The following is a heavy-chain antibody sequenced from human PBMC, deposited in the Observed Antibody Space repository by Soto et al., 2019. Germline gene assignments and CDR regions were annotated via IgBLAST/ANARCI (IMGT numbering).Heavy chain of an antibody. CDR2: ISYDGSNK. CDR3: AREYSSSWILSWSAPEYYYYGMDV. CDR1: GCTFSSYA. V-gene: IGHV3-30-3*01. D-gene: IGHD6-6*01. Sequence: PGGSLRLSCASSGCTFSSYAMHLIRQAPGKGLEWVAVISYDGSNKYYADSVKGRFTISRDNSKNTLYLQMNSLRAEDTAVYYCAREYSSSWILSWSAPEYYYYGMDVWGQGTTVTVSS. J-gene: IGHJ6*02.